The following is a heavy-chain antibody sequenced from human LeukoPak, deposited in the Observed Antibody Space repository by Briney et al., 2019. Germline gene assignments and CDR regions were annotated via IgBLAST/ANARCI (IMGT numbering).Heavy chain of an antibody. J-gene: IGHJ4*02. CDR3: ARRDTLAATGVGGFDY. CDR2: INHSGST. D-gene: IGHD3-16*01. V-gene: IGHV4-34*01. Sequence: PSETLSLTCTVSGGSISSYYWSWIRQPPGKGLEWIGEINHSGSTNYNPSLKSRVTISVDTSKNQFSLKLSSVTAADTAVYYCARRDTLAATGVGGFDYWGQGTLVTVSS. CDR1: GGSISSYY.